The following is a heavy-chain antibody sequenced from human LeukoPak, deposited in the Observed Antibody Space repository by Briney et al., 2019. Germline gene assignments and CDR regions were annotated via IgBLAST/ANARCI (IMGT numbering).Heavy chain of an antibody. D-gene: IGHD1-7*01. CDR1: GYTFTSYG. CDR3: ARPRRGTLRSHYYYYMDV. CDR2: ISAYNGNT. J-gene: IGHJ6*03. Sequence: ASVKVSCKASGYTFTSYGISWVRQAPGQGLEWMGWISAYNGNTNYAQKLQGRVTMTTDTSTSTAYMELRSLRSDDTAVYYCARPRRGTLRSHYYYYMDVWAKGPRSPSP. V-gene: IGHV1-18*01.